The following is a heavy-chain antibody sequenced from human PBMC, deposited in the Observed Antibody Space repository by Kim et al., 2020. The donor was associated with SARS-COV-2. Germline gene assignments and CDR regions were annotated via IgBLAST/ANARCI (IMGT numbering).Heavy chain of an antibody. D-gene: IGHD1-7*01. V-gene: IGHV3-15*01. CDR2: T. J-gene: IGHJ6*02. CDR3: TTTLITGTTIV. Sequence: TDYASPVKGRFTISRDDSKDTLYLQMNSLKTEDTAVYYCTTTLITGTTIVWGQGTTVTVSS.